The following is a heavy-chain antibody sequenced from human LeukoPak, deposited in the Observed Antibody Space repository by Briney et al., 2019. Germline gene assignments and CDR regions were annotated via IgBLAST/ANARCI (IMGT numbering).Heavy chain of an antibody. CDR1: GYTPTELS. J-gene: IGHJ4*02. CDR3: TTVDASGYYRRGIDY. V-gene: IGHV1-24*01. CDR2: FDPEDDET. Sequence: ASVKVSCKVSGYTPTELSINWVRQAPGKGLEWMGGFDPEDDETIYAQKFQGRVTMTEDTSTDTAYMELSSLRSEDTAVYYCTTVDASGYYRRGIDYWGQGTLVTISS. D-gene: IGHD3-22*01.